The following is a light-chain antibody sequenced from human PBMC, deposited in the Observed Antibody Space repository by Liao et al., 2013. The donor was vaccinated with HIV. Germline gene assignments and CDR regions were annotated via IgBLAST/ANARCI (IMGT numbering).Light chain of an antibody. V-gene: IGLV3-1*01. CDR1: KLGDKY. J-gene: IGLJ1*01. CDR3: QAWDSTTTAYV. Sequence: SYELTQPPSVSVSPGQTATITCSGDKLGDKYASWYQQRPGQSPILVIYQDTKRPSGISDRFSGSNSGNTATLTISGTQATDEADYYCQAWDSTTTAYVFGPGTKVTVL. CDR2: QDT.